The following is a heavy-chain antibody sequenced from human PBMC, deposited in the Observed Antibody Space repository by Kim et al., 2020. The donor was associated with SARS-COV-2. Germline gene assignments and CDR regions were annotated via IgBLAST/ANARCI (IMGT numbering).Heavy chain of an antibody. Sequence: ASVKVSCKASGYTFTSYGISWVRQAPGQGLEWMGWISVYNGNTNYAQKLQGRVTMTTDTSTSTAYMELRSLRSDDTAVYYWAGDGGGLRYFDWLLLTPDYWGRETLVTVSS. V-gene: IGHV1-18*01. D-gene: IGHD3-9*01. CDR1: GYTFTSYG. J-gene: IGHJ4*02. CDR2: ISVYNGNT. CDR3: AGDGGGLRYFDWLLLTPDY.